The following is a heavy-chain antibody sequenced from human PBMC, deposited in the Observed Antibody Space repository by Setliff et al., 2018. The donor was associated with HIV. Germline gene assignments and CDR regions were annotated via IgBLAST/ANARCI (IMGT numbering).Heavy chain of an antibody. J-gene: IGHJ6*03. Sequence: GASVKVSCKTSGYTFSDYGITWVRQAPGQGLEWMGWISVYNGNTNYAQKFQGRRSMSTASSTSTANMFLRSLRYDDTAVYYCARTPRIMVTLKGEYYYYYMDVWGKGTTVTVSS. V-gene: IGHV1-18*01. CDR3: ARTPRIMVTLKGEYYYYYMDV. CDR2: ISVYNGNT. D-gene: IGHD2-8*01. CDR1: GYTFSDYG.